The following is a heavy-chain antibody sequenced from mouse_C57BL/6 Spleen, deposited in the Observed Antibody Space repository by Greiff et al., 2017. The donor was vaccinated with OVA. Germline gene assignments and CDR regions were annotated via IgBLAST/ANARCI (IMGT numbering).Heavy chain of an antibody. CDR2: IYPRSGNT. Sequence: VQLQQSGAELARPGASVKLSCKASGYTFTSYGISWVKQRTGQGLEWIGEIYPRSGNTYYNEKFKGKATLTADKSSSTAYMELRSLTSEDSAVYFCARRADYYGSSYEIDYWGQGTTLTVSS. CDR1: GYTFTSYG. V-gene: IGHV1-81*01. J-gene: IGHJ2*01. CDR3: ARRADYYGSSYEIDY. D-gene: IGHD1-1*01.